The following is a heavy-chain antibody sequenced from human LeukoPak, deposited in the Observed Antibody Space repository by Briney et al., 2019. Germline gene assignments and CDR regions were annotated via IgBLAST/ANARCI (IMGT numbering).Heavy chain of an antibody. V-gene: IGHV3-30-3*01. J-gene: IGHJ4*02. CDR3: ARELWGSSFDY. Sequence: GRSLRLSCAASGFTFSSYAMHWVRQAPGKGLEWVALISYDGSNKYYADSVKGRFTISRDNSKNTLYLQMNSLRAEDTAVYYCARELWGSSFDYWGQGTLVTVSS. D-gene: IGHD3-16*01. CDR1: GFTFSSYA. CDR2: ISYDGSNK.